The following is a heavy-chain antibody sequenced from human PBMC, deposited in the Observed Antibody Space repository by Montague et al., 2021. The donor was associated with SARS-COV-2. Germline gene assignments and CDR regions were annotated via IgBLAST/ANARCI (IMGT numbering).Heavy chain of an antibody. Sequence: SETLSLTCTVSGGSISTTSYYWGWIRQPPGKGLEWIASIFYSGTTYYNPSLRIRVTISVQTSKNQFSLNLRSATAADTALYYCARDFGGIDVWGQGTTVIVSS. D-gene: IGHD3-10*01. J-gene: IGHJ6*02. V-gene: IGHV4-39*07. CDR3: ARDFGGIDV. CDR1: GGSISTTSYY. CDR2: IFYSGTT.